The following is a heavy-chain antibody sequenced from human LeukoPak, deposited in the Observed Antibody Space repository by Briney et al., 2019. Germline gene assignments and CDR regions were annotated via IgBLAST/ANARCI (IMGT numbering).Heavy chain of an antibody. J-gene: IGHJ4*02. CDR3: ARDPLSSSSFDL. Sequence: GGSLRLSCAASGFTFSTYAMTWVRQAPGKGLEWVSLISGTGGSTYYADSVKGRFTISRDNSKNTLYLQMNSLRAEDTAVYYCARDPLSSSSFDLWGQGTLVTVSS. CDR1: GFTFSTYA. D-gene: IGHD6-13*01. V-gene: IGHV3-23*01. CDR2: ISGTGGST.